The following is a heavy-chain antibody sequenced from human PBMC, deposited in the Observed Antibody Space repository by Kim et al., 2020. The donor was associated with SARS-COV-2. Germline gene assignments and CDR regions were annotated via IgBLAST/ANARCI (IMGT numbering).Heavy chain of an antibody. CDR2: INAGTGNT. D-gene: IGHD3-10*01. CDR3: ASGRGIYGSVSLHYFDY. CDR1: GYTFTNYA. V-gene: IGHV1-3*01. Sequence: ASVKVSCKASGYTFTNYAMHWVRQAPGQRLEWMGWINAGTGNTIYSQNFQGRVTITRDTSASTAYMELSSLRSEDTAVYYCASGRGIYGSVSLHYFDYWG. J-gene: IGHJ4*01.